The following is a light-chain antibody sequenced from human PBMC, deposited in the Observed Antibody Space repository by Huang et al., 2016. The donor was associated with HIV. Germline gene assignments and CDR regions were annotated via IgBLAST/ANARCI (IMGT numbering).Light chain of an antibody. CDR1: RNISSY. J-gene: IGKJ2*01. Sequence: DIQMTQSPTSLSASVGDRVTIACRASRNISSYLNWYQQKPWKAPKLLMFATSSWPSGVPSRFSGSGSGTDFTLTISSLQPEDFAIYYCQQSYNTPYTFGQGTKLEIK. CDR3: QQSYNTPYT. CDR2: ATS. V-gene: IGKV1-39*01.